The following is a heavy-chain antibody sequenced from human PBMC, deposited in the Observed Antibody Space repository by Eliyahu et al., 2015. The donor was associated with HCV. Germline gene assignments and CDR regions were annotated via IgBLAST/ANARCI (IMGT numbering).Heavy chain of an antibody. CDR1: GFTFSSXA. CDR3: AKDRGGIVVVPAAIVFDY. D-gene: IGHD2-2*01. J-gene: IGHJ4*02. CDR2: ISGSGGST. Sequence: EVQLLESGGGLVQPGGSLRLSCAAXGFTFSSXAXXWVRQAPGKGLEGVSAISGSGGSTYYADSVKGRFTISRDNSKNTLYLQMNSLRAEDTAVYYCAKDRGGIVVVPAAIVFDYWGQGTLVTVSS. V-gene: IGHV3-23*01.